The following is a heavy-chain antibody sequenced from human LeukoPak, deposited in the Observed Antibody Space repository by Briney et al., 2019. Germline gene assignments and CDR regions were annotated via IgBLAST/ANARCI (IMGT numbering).Heavy chain of an antibody. J-gene: IGHJ4*02. CDR3: ARDSYGGYSYDY. CDR1: GFTFKTEP. Sequence: PGGSLRLSCATSGFTFKTEPMNWVRQAPGKGLEWVSSMSSSSSYIYYADSMKGRFTISRDNAKNSLYLQMNSLRAEDTAVYYCARDSYGGYSYDYWGQGTLVTVSS. D-gene: IGHD5-12*01. CDR2: MSSSSSYI. V-gene: IGHV3-21*01.